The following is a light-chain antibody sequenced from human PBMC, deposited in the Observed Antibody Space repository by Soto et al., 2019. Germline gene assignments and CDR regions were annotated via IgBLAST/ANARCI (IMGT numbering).Light chain of an antibody. J-gene: IGKJ3*01. CDR2: AAS. CDR3: QQANSFHSFS. CDR1: QGISNY. Sequence: IQMTQSPSSLSASVGDRVTITCRASQGISNYLAWYQQKPGKVPKLLIYAASTLQSGVPSRFSGSGSGTDFTLTISSLQPEDFATYFCQQANSFHSFSFGPGTKVDIK. V-gene: IGKV1-27*01.